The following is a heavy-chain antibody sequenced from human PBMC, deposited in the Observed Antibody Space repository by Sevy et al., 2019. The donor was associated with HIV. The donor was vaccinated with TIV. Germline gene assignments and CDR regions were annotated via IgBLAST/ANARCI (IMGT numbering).Heavy chain of an antibody. J-gene: IGHJ4*02. CDR1: GFTFSYYT. D-gene: IGHD3-22*01. CDR3: ARSLDYYDSSGANDY. CDR2: ISSGSSYI. Sequence: GGSLRLSCAASGFTFSYYTMKWVRQAPGKGLEWVSSISSGSSYISYGESVKGRFTISRDNAKNPLFLQMNSLRAEDTAGYYCARSLDYYDSSGANDYWGQGTLVTVSS. V-gene: IGHV3-21*01.